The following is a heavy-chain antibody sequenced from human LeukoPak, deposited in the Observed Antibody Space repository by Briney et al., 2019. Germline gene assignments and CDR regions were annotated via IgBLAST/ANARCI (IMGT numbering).Heavy chain of an antibody. CDR2: ISSNSLHI. D-gene: IGHD3-10*01. J-gene: IGHJ4*02. V-gene: IGHV3-21*01. Sequence: PGGSLRLSCAASGFTFSDQSMNWVRQAPGKGLEWVSSISSNSLHIFYADSVKGRFTISRDNAKNSLYLQMNNLRAEDTAVYYFVGPDSQFDGWGQGTLVTVSS. CDR3: VGPDSQFDG. CDR1: GFTFSDQS.